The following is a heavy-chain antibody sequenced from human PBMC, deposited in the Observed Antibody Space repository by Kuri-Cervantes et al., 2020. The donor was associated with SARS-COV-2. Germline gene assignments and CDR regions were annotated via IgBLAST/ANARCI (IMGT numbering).Heavy chain of an antibody. Sequence: SQTLSLTCAVYGGSFSGYYWSWIRQPPGKGLEWIGEINHRGSTNYNPSLQSRVTISVDTSKNQFSLTLSSVTAADTAVYYCARHGSSSSGCNFNWFDPWGRGPL. CDR2: INHRGST. CDR3: ARHGSSSSGCNFNWFDP. D-gene: IGHD6-19*01. J-gene: IGHJ5*02. CDR1: GGSFSGYY. V-gene: IGHV4-34*01.